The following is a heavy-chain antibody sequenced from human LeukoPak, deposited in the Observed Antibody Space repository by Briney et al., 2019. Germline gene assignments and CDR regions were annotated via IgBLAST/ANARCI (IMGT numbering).Heavy chain of an antibody. CDR3: ARHLSGITGYTYGRGIDY. V-gene: IGHV3-7*01. CDR2: IKKDGSER. Sequence: GGSLRLSCAASGFTFSSYWMSWVRQAPGKGLERVANIKKDGSERYSVDSVKGRFTISRDNAKTSLYLQMNSLRAEDTAVYYCARHLSGITGYTYGRGIDYWGQGTLVTVSS. CDR1: GFTFSSYW. D-gene: IGHD5-18*01. J-gene: IGHJ4*02.